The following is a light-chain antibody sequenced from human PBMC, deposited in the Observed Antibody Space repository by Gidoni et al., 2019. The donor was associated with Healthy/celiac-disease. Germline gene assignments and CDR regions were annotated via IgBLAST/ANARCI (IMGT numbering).Light chain of an antibody. Sequence: DIQMTQSPSSLSASVGDRVTITCQASQDISNYLNWYQQKPGKAPKLLIYDASNLETGVSSRFSGSGSGTDFTFTISSLQPEDIAIYYCQQYDNLPSLTFXGXTKVXIK. J-gene: IGKJ4*01. CDR1: QDISNY. CDR3: QQYDNLPSLT. V-gene: IGKV1-33*01. CDR2: DAS.